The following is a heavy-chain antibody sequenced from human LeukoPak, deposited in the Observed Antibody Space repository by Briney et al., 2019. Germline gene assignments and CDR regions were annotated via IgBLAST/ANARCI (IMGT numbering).Heavy chain of an antibody. D-gene: IGHD5-24*01. CDR1: VFTFSSYC. Sequence: PGRSLRLSCAASVFTFSSYCMHWVRQAPCKGLEWVAVISYDGSNKYYADSVKGRFTISRDNSKNTLYLQMNSLRAEDTAVYYCAKGGEMATNWGQGTLVTVSS. J-gene: IGHJ4*02. V-gene: IGHV3-30*18. CDR2: ISYDGSNK. CDR3: AKGGEMATN.